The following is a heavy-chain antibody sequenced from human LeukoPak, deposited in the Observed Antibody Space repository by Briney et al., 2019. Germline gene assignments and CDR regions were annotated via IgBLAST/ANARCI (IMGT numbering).Heavy chain of an antibody. CDR1: GVSISSYY. CDR3: ARYNAYDFKFDY. Sequence: SDTQSLTCAVWGVSISSYYWSWARRPPGKGREWIGYYYYSGTTTYNPSLKSRVTMSDDTSKNQFSLKLSSMTAADTAVCYGARYNAYDFKFDYWGESPLVTVSS. CDR2: YYYSGTT. V-gene: IGHV4-59*08. D-gene: IGHD5-12*01. J-gene: IGHJ4*02.